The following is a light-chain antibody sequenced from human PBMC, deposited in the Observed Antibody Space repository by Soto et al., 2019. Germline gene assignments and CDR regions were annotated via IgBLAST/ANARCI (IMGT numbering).Light chain of an antibody. V-gene: IGKV1-5*03. CDR2: KAT. CDR1: QSVSSW. Sequence: DIQMTQSPATLSASVGDRVTITCRASQSVSSWLAWYQQKPGKAPNLLIYKATNLASGVPSRFSGSGSGTEFTLTINSLQPDDFATYYCQQYNTDWTFGQGTKVEIK. J-gene: IGKJ1*01. CDR3: QQYNTDWT.